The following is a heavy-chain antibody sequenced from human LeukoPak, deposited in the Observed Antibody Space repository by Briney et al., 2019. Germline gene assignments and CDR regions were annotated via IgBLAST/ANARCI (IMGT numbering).Heavy chain of an antibody. Sequence: SETLSLTCTVSGGSTSRYYWSWIRQPPGKGLEWIGYIYYSGSTNYNPSLKSRVTISVDTSKNQFSLKLSSVTAADTAVYYCARHADVLRYFDWLPQLDYWGQGTLVTVSS. CDR2: IYYSGST. CDR1: GGSTSRYY. J-gene: IGHJ4*02. D-gene: IGHD3-9*01. V-gene: IGHV4-59*08. CDR3: ARHADVLRYFDWLPQLDY.